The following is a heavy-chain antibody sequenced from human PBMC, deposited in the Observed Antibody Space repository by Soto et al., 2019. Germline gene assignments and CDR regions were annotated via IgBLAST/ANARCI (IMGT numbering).Heavy chain of an antibody. J-gene: IGHJ4*02. V-gene: IGHV1-69*13. D-gene: IGHD6-19*01. CDR2: IIPIFGTA. CDR3: ASRYSSGWYLGADY. CDR1: GGTFSSYA. Sequence: ASVKVSCKASGGTFSSYAISWVRQAPGQGLEWMGGIIPIFGTANYAQKFQGRVTITADESTSTAYMELSSLRSEDTAVYYCASRYSSGWYLGADYWGQGTLVTVSS.